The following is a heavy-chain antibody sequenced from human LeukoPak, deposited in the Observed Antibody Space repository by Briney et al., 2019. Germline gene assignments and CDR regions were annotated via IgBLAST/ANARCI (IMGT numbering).Heavy chain of an antibody. CDR2: ISYDGSNK. D-gene: IGHD6-19*01. CDR3: ARVAVAGIPEYYFDY. V-gene: IGHV3-30*03. J-gene: IGHJ4*02. CDR1: GFTFSSYS. Sequence: GGSLRLSCAASGFTFSSYSMNWVRQAPGKGLEWVAIISYDGSNKYYADSVKGRFTISRDNSKNTLYLQMNSLRAEDTAMYCCARVAVAGIPEYYFDYWGQGTLVTVSS.